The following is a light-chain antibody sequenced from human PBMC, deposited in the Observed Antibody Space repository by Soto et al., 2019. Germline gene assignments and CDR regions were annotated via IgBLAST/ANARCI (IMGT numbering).Light chain of an antibody. J-gene: IGKJ2*01. CDR1: QRITTH. CDR3: QQTYSTPYT. V-gene: IGKV1-39*01. Sequence: IHMTQSPSSLSASVGDRITVTCRASQRITTHVNWYQLKPGEAPKLLISTSGTLQRGVPSRFSGSGSGTDFTLTISGLQPADFATYFCQQTYSTPYTFGQGTRLEIK. CDR2: TSG.